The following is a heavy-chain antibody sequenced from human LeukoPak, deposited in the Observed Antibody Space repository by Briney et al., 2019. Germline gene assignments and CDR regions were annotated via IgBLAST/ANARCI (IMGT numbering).Heavy chain of an antibody. D-gene: IGHD3-9*01. J-gene: IGHJ5*02. CDR1: GGSFSGYY. CDR2: INHSGST. V-gene: IGHV4-34*01. Sequence: SETLSLTCAVYGGSFSGYYWSWIRQPPGKGLEWIGEINHSGSTNYNPSLKSRVTISIDTSKNQFSLKLSSVTAADTAVYYCATHLPDKGWFDPWGQGTLVTVSS. CDR3: ATHLPDKGWFDP.